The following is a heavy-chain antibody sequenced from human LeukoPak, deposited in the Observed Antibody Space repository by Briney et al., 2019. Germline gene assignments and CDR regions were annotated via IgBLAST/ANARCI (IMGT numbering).Heavy chain of an antibody. CDR1: SGSISVTGID. CDR2: IYYSGST. D-gene: IGHD6-13*01. Sequence: SETLSLTCTVSSGSISVTGIDWGWVRQPPEKGLEWIGYIYYSGSTYYNPSLKSRVTISVDTSKNQFSLKLSSVTAADTAVYYCARARYSSSWPFDYWGQGTLVTVSS. J-gene: IGHJ4*02. V-gene: IGHV4-30-4*08. CDR3: ARARYSSSWPFDY.